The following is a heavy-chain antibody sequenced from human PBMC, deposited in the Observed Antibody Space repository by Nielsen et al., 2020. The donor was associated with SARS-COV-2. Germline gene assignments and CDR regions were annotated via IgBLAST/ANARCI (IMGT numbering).Heavy chain of an antibody. J-gene: IGHJ4*02. CDR1: GGSISSSSYY. Sequence: SETLSLTCTVSGGSISSSSYYWGWIRQPPGKGLEWIGSIYYSGSTYYNPSLKSRVTISVDTSKNQFSLKLSSVTAADTAVYYCARVGGVEFDYWGQGTLVTVSS. V-gene: IGHV4-39*01. CDR2: IYYSGST. CDR3: ARVGGVEFDY. D-gene: IGHD3-16*01.